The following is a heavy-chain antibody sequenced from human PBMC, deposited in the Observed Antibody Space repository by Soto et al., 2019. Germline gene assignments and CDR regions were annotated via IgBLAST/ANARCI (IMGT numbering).Heavy chain of an antibody. J-gene: IGHJ6*02. CDR3: ARHYICRGGDCYYYGMDV. D-gene: IGHD3-16*01. V-gene: IGHV5-10-1*01. CDR2: IDPSDSYI. Sequence: GESLKISCKGSGYSFTKYWISWVRQMPGKGLEWMGRIDPSDSYINYSPSFQGHVTISADKSINTAYLQWSSLRASDTAIYYCARHYICRGGDCYYYGMDVWGQGTTVTVSS. CDR1: GYSFTKYW.